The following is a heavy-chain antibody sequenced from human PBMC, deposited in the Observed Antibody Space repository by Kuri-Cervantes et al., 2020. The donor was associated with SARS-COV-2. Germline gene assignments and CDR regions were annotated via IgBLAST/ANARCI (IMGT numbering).Heavy chain of an antibody. CDR3: ARGPGYNGYYYMDV. CDR2: ITHRGDT. V-gene: IGHV4-34*01. CDR1: GGSFTTYY. Sequence: CAVYGGSFTTYYWAWIRQPPGKGLEWIGEITHRGDTIYNMSLKSRVTISVDTSKKQFSLDLRSVTAADTARYYCARGPGYNGYYYMDVWGNGTTVTVSS. J-gene: IGHJ6*03. D-gene: IGHD5-24*01.